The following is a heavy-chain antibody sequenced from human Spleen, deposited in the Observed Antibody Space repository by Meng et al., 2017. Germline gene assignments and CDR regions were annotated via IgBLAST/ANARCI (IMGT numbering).Heavy chain of an antibody. CDR2: ISGYNGDT. CDR3: TREGGAVADSFDH. D-gene: IGHD6-19*01. Sequence: QVQLVQSGAEVRKPGASVKVSCKTSGYTFTRHGITWVRQAPGQGLEYMGWISGYNGDTIYAQKFQGRVTMTRITSITTAYMELSSLRYEDTAVYYCTREGGAVADSFDHWGQGTLVTVSS. V-gene: IGHV1-18*01. J-gene: IGHJ4*02. CDR1: GYTFTRHG.